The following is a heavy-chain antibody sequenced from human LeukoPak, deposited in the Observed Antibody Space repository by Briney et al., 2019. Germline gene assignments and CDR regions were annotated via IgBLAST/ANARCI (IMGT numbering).Heavy chain of an antibody. J-gene: IGHJ4*02. CDR3: ARHLETTVTPSIDY. Sequence: GASVKVSCKTSGYTFTNFPMNWVRQAPGQGLEWMGWINTNTGIPTYAQGFTGRFLFSLDTSASTAYLQISSPQAADTGVYFCARHLETTVTPSIDYWGQGTLVTVSS. CDR1: GYTFTNFP. CDR2: INTNTGIP. D-gene: IGHD4-17*01. V-gene: IGHV7-4-1*02.